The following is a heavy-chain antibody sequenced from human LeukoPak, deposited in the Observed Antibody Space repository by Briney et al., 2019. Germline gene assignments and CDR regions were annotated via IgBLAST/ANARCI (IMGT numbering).Heavy chain of an antibody. CDR1: GFTFSSYA. CDR3: AKELGYYYDSSGYTDY. Sequence: GGSLRLSCAASGFTFSSYAMSWVRQAPGKGLEWVSAISGSGGSTYYADSVKGRFTISRDNYKNTLYLQMNSLRAEDTAVYYCAKELGYYYDSSGYTDYWGQGTLVTVSS. D-gene: IGHD3-22*01. V-gene: IGHV3-23*01. CDR2: ISGSGGST. J-gene: IGHJ4*02.